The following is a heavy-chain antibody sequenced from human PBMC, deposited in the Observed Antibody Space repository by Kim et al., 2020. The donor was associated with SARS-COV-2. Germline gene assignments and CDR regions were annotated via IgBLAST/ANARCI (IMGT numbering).Heavy chain of an antibody. CDR3: ARHDSSGWRFVY. CDR2: IFYSGST. V-gene: IGHV4-39*01. Sequence: SETLSLTCTVSGGSISSSSYYWGWIRQPPGKGLEWIGTIFYSGSTYYNPSLKSRVTISVDTSKNQFSLKLSSVSAADTAVYYCARHDSSGWRFVYWGPGT. D-gene: IGHD6-19*01. CDR1: GGSISSSSYY. J-gene: IGHJ4*02.